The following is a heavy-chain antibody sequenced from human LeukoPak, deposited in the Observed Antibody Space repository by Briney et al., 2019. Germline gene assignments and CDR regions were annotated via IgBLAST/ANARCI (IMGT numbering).Heavy chain of an antibody. V-gene: IGHV3-66*01. CDR3: ARVGGRVAPMDY. D-gene: IGHD3-3*01. CDR1: GFSVSSNH. Sequence: GGSLRLSCAVSGFSVSSNHMSWVRQAPGKGLECVSIIYSGGSTYYADSVKGRFTVSRDNSRNRLWLQMNSLRVEDTAVYYCARVGGRVAPMDYWGQGTLVTVS. CDR2: IYSGGST. J-gene: IGHJ4*02.